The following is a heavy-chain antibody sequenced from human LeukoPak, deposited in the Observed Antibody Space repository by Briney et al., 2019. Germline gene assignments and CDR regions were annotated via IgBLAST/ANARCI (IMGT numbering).Heavy chain of an antibody. J-gene: IGHJ3*01. CDR3: AGESFDF. Sequence: AGGSLRLSCAASGFSFSNYAMDWVRQAPGKGLEWVAVISKDGSMKYYSDSVKGRFTVSRDNSIHTLYLEMNCLKTEDTAVYYCAGESFDFWSQGTMVTVSS. V-gene: IGHV3-30*04. CDR1: GFSFSNYA. CDR2: ISKDGSMK.